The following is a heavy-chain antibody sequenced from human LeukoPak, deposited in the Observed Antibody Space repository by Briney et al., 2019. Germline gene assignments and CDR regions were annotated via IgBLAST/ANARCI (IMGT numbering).Heavy chain of an antibody. D-gene: IGHD3-3*01. CDR1: GGSISSYY. J-gene: IGHJ6*03. Sequence: SETLSLTCTVSGGSISSYYWSWIRQPPGKGLEWIGEINHSGCTNYNPSLKSRVTISVDTSKNQFSLKLSSVTAADTAVYYCARGFWSGYYSGTLVNPYYYYYYMDVWGKGTTVTVSS. V-gene: IGHV4-34*01. CDR3: ARGFWSGYYSGTLVNPYYYYYYMDV. CDR2: INHSGCT.